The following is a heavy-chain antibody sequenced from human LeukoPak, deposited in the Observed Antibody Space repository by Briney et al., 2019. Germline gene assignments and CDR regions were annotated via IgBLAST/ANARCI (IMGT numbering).Heavy chain of an antibody. CDR1: GFTFSTYW. CDR3: ADGGI. V-gene: IGHV3-7*01. J-gene: IGHJ4*02. CDR2: IKQDGSEK. Sequence: GGSLRLSCVASGFTFSTYWMNWVRQAPGKGLEWVANIKQDGSEKYYVDSVKGRFTISRDNAKNLLYLQMNSLRVEDTAVYYCADGGIWGQGTLVTVSS.